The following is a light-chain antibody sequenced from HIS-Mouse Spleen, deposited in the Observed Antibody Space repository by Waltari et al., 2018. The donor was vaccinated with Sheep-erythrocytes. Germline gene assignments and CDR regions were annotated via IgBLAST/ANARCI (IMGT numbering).Light chain of an antibody. J-gene: IGLJ3*02. CDR3: CSYAGSSTPWV. CDR1: SSDVGSYNL. V-gene: IGLV2-23*01. CDR2: EGS. Sequence: QSALTQPASVSGSPGQSITISCTGTSSDVGSYNLVSWYQQHPGKAPKLMIYEGSTRPSGVSNRFSGSKSGHTASLTISGLQAEDEADYYCCSYAGSSTPWVFGGGTKLTVL.